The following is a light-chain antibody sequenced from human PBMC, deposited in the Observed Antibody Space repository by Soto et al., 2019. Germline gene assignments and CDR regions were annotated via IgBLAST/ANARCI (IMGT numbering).Light chain of an antibody. Sequence: DVVMTQSPLSLPVTPGEPASISCRSSQSLLHSNGYNYLDWYVQKPGQSPQLLIYLGSNRSSGDPDRFSGSGSGTDFTLKISRVEAEDVRVFYCMQALQTPYTFGQGTKLDIK. V-gene: IGKV2-28*01. J-gene: IGKJ2*01. CDR2: LGS. CDR1: QSLLHSNGYNY. CDR3: MQALQTPYT.